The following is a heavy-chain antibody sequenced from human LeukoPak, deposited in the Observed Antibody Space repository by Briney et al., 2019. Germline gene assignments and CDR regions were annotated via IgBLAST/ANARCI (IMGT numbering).Heavy chain of an antibody. J-gene: IGHJ4*02. V-gene: IGHV1-18*04. CDR3: AREMATIVNQFDY. CDR1: GYRFTGHY. D-gene: IGHD5-24*01. Sequence: ASVKVSCKASGYRFTGHYMHWVRQAPGQGLEWMGWISPYNGNTNYAQKLQGRVTMTTDTSTTTAYMELRSLRSDDTAVYYCAREMATIVNQFDYWGQGTLVTVSS. CDR2: ISPYNGNT.